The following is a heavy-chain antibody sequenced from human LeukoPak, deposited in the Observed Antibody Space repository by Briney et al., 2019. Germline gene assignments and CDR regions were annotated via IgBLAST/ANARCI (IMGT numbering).Heavy chain of an antibody. V-gene: IGHV4-59*01. D-gene: IGHD4-17*01. Sequence: SETLSLTCIVSGGSISSYYWSWIRQPPGKGLEWIGYIYYSGSTNYNPSLKSRVTISVDTSKNQFSLKLGSVTAADTAVYYCAKNYGDYANWFDPWGQGTLVTVSS. CDR3: AKNYGDYANWFDP. CDR1: GGSISSYY. J-gene: IGHJ5*02. CDR2: IYYSGST.